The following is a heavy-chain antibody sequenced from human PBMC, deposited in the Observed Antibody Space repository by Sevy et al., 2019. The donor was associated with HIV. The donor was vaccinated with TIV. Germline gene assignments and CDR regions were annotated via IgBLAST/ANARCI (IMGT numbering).Heavy chain of an antibody. CDR2: IRSKAYGGTT. D-gene: IGHD2-2*01. CDR1: GFTFGDYA. J-gene: IGHJ3*02. V-gene: IGHV3-49*03. CDR3: TRELLVFQGYCSSTSCSRGPSDAFDI. Sequence: GGSLRLSCTASGFTFGDYAMSWFRQAPGKGLEWVGFIRSKAYGGTTEYAASVKGRFTISRDDSKSIAYLQMNSLKTVDTAVSYCTRELLVFQGYCSSTSCSRGPSDAFDIWGQGTMVTVSS.